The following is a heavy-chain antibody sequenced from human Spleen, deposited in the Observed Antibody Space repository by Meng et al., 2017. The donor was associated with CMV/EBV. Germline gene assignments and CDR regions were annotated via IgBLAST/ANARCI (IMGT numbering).Heavy chain of an antibody. V-gene: IGHV3-43D*03. CDR2: ISWDGGST. J-gene: IGHJ4*02. CDR1: GFTFDDYA. CDR3: AKAGGTMFGVVDY. D-gene: IGHD3-3*01. Sequence: GESLKISCAASGFTFDDYALHWVRQAPGKGLEWVSLISWDGGSTYYADSVKGRFTISRDNSKNSLYLQMNSLRAEDTALYYCAKAGGTMFGVVDYWGQGTLVTVSS.